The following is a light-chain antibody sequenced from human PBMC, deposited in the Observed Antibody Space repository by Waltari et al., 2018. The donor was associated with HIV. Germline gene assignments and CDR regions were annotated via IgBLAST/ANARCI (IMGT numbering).Light chain of an antibody. J-gene: IGLJ2*01. Sequence: QSVLTQPPSASGTPGQRVTISCSGSSSNIGSNYVYWYQQLPGTAPKLLIYRNNQRPSGVPDRLSGSKSGTSASLAISGLRSEDEADYYCQAWDSNTVIFGGGTKLTVL. V-gene: IGLV1-47*01. CDR3: QAWDSNTVI. CDR1: SSNIGSNY. CDR2: RNN.